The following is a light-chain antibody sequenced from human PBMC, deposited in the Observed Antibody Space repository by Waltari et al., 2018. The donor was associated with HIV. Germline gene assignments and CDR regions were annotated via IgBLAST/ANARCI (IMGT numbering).Light chain of an antibody. Sequence: DIVMTQSPDSLAVSLGERATINCKSSQSVLYSSNNNNYLAWYQQKPGQPPKLLIYWASTRESGVPDRFRGSGSGTDYTLTISSLQAEDVAVYYCQQYYATPPTFGQGTKVEI. CDR1: QSVLYSSNNNNY. V-gene: IGKV4-1*01. CDR2: WAS. CDR3: QQYYATPPT. J-gene: IGKJ1*01.